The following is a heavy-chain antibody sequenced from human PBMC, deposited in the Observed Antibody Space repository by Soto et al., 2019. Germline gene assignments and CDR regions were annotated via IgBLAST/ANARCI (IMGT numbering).Heavy chain of an antibody. J-gene: IGHJ4*02. CDR3: ARRYGGNFDY. D-gene: IGHD3-16*01. V-gene: IGHV4-59*01. Sequence: QVQLQESGPGLVKPSETLSLTCTVSGGSISSYYWSWIRQPPGKGLEWIGYIYYSGSTNYNPSLXSXVXIXXDTPKNQFSLKLSSVTAADTAVYYCARRYGGNFDYWGQGTLVTVSS. CDR1: GGSISSYY. CDR2: IYYSGST.